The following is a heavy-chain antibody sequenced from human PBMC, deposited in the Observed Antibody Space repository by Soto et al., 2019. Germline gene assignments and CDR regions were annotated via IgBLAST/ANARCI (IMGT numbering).Heavy chain of an antibody. Sequence: QLQLQESGPGLVKPSETLSLTCTVSGGSISSSSYYWSWIRQPPGKGLEWIGEVKDGGHTNYSPSLRGRVTISSDTSNDPCSLRLSSVTAADTGVYYCARGQEGGVATHWDQGSLVTGSS. CDR3: ARGQEGGVATH. D-gene: IGHD5-12*01. J-gene: IGHJ4*02. CDR1: GGSISSSSYY. V-gene: IGHV4-39*07. CDR2: VKDGGHT.